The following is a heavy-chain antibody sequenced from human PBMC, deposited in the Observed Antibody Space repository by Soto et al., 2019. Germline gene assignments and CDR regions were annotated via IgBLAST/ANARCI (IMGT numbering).Heavy chain of an antibody. CDR3: ASSAGLDHLLNYYGLNV. D-gene: IGHD6-13*01. Sequence: QVLLVQSSAEVKKPGSSVKVSCKASGGTFTSTAFSWVRQAPGQGLEWMGGIIPVLGTPNYAQKFQARLTVTADASRTTDHMELSSLRSDDTAVYXXASSAGLDHLLNYYGLNVWGQGTTVTVS. J-gene: IGHJ6*02. CDR1: GGTFTSTA. V-gene: IGHV1-69*01. CDR2: IIPVLGTP.